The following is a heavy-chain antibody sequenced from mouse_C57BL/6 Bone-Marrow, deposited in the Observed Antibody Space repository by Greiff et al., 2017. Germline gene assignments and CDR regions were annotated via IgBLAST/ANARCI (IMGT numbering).Heavy chain of an antibody. CDR1: GYSFTDYN. CDR2: INPNYGTT. J-gene: IGHJ4*01. Sequence: SGPELVKPGASVKISCKASGYSFTDYNMNWVKQSNGKSLEWIGVINPNYGTTSYNQKFKGKATLTVDQSSSTAYMQLNSLTSEDSAVYYCARWGRYYSNYVGGYYAMDYWGQGTSVTVSS. CDR3: ARWGRYYSNYVGGYYAMDY. D-gene: IGHD2-5*01. V-gene: IGHV1-39*01.